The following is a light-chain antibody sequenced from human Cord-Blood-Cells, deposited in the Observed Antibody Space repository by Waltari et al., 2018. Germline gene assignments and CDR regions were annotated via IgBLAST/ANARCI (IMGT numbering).Light chain of an antibody. CDR1: SSDVGGYNY. Sequence: QSALTQPAPVSGSPGQSFTIPCTGTSSDVGGYNYVSWYQQHPGKAPKLMIYEVSNRPSGVSHRFSGSKSGNTASQTISGLQAEDEADYYCGSYTGSSTPYVVGTGTKVTVL. V-gene: IGLV2-14*01. J-gene: IGLJ1*01. CDR2: EVS. CDR3: GSYTGSSTPYV.